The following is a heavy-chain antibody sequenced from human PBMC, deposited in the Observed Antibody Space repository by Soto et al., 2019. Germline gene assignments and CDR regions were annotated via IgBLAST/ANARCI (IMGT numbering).Heavy chain of an antibody. V-gene: IGHV1-2*02. D-gene: IGHD6-19*01. CDR3: ARDQSPSSGWPGMDV. CDR1: GYTFTEYY. CDR2: INPNSGGT. J-gene: IGHJ6*02. Sequence: ASVKVSCKASGYTFTEYYMHCVVQAPLQGLDGMGWINPNSGGTNYAQKFQGRVTMTRDTSISTAYVELNRLRSDDTAVYYCARDQSPSSGWPGMDVWGQGTTVTVSS.